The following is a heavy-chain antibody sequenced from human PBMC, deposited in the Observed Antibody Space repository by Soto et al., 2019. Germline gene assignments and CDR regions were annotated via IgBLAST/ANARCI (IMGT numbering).Heavy chain of an antibody. Sequence: EVQLLESGGGLVQPGGSLRRSCAASGFTFSSYAMSWVRQAPGKGREWVSAIGVSGDTTYYADSVKGRFTISRDNSKNTLYLQMGSLRAEETAVYYCAKVRRFGELRSLYWGQGTLVTVSS. D-gene: IGHD3-10*01. CDR3: AKVRRFGELRSLY. J-gene: IGHJ4*02. V-gene: IGHV3-23*01. CDR1: GFTFSSYA. CDR2: IGVSGDTT.